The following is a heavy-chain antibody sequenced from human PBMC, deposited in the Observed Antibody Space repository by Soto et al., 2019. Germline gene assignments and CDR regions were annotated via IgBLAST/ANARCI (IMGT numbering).Heavy chain of an antibody. D-gene: IGHD1-26*01. Sequence: QVQLVQSGAEVKKPGASVKVSCKASGYTFTTYGISWVRQAPGQGLEWMGWISAYNGNTNYAQNLQGRVTMTTDTYTSAAYMELRSLRSDATAVSSRASESTERGVAYWGQGTLVTVSS. J-gene: IGHJ4*02. CDR3: ASESTERGVAY. CDR2: ISAYNGNT. V-gene: IGHV1-18*01. CDR1: GYTFTTYG.